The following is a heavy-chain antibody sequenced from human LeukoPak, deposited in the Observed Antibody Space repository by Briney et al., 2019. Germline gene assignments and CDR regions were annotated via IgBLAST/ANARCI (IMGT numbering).Heavy chain of an antibody. D-gene: IGHD6-13*01. V-gene: IGHV3-7*03. J-gene: IGHJ5*02. CDR1: GFTFSTYG. CDR2: IKQDGSEK. CDR3: ARGVLAILAAAGTGWFDP. Sequence: GGSLRLSCTASGFTFSTYGMHWVRQAPGKGLEWVANIKQDGSEKYYVDSVKGRFTISRDNAKNSLYLQMNSLRAEDTAVYYCARGVLAILAAAGTGWFDPWGQGTLVTVSS.